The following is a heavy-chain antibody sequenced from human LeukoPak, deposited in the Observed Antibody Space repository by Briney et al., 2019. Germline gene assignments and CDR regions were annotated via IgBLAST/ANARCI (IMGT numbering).Heavy chain of an antibody. Sequence: GGSLRLSCAASGFTFSSYAMSWVRQAPGKGLEWVSAISGSGGSTYYADSVKGRFTISRDNSKNTLYLQMNSLRAEDTAVYYCAKDIPSRRSLGSSSWYDAFDIWGQGTMVTVSS. CDR1: GFTFSSYA. CDR2: ISGSGGST. J-gene: IGHJ3*02. V-gene: IGHV3-23*01. D-gene: IGHD6-13*01. CDR3: AKDIPSRRSLGSSSWYDAFDI.